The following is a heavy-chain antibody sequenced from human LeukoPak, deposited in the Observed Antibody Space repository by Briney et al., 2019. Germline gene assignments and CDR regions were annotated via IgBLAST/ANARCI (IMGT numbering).Heavy chain of an antibody. Sequence: KPSETLSLTCTVSVGSISGYYWTWIRQPPGKGLECIGYIYYSGSTNYNPSLHSRVTISVDTSKNQFSLKLNSVTAADTAVYYCARYDHVWGSYRSVFDYWGQGTLVTVSS. V-gene: IGHV4-59*08. D-gene: IGHD3-16*02. CDR2: IYYSGST. J-gene: IGHJ4*02. CDR3: ARYDHVWGSYRSVFDY. CDR1: VGSISGYY.